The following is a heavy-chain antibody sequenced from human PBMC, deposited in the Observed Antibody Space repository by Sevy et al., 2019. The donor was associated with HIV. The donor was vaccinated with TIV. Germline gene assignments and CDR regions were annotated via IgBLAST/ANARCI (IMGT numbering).Heavy chain of an antibody. CDR1: GFTFTNYN. CDR2: ITITSGTI. J-gene: IGHJ4*02. Sequence: GGSLRLSCAASGFTFTNYNMNWVHQAPGMGLEWVAYITITSGTIYYADSVKGRFTISRDNAKNSLYLQMDSLRDEDTAVYYCARGNPYDFWGQGTLVTVSS. CDR3: ARGNPYDF. V-gene: IGHV3-48*02.